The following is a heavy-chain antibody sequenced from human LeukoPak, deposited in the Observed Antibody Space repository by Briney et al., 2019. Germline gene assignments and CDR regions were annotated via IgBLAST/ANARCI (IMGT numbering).Heavy chain of an antibody. Sequence: GGSLRLSCAASGFTFSGHWMYWLRQAPGKGLAWVSRINGDGSAQNYAGSMKGRFTISRDNAKNILYLQMNSLREDDTAVYYCARDINWGQVDYWGQGTLVTVSS. V-gene: IGHV3-74*01. CDR2: INGDGSAQ. J-gene: IGHJ4*02. CDR1: GFTFSGHW. D-gene: IGHD7-27*01. CDR3: ARDINWGQVDY.